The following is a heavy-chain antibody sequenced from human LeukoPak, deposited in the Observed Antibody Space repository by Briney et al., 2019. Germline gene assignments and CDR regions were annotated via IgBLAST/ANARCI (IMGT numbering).Heavy chain of an antibody. Sequence: GGSLRLSCAASGFTFNIYAMHWVRQAPGQGLEWMGWINPNSGGTNYAQKFQGRVTMTRDTSISTAYMELSRLRSDDTAVYYCARAEEADTAMVTGYWGQGTLVTVSS. CDR3: ARAEEADTAMVTGY. J-gene: IGHJ4*02. CDR1: GFTFNIYA. CDR2: INPNSGGT. V-gene: IGHV1-2*02. D-gene: IGHD5-18*01.